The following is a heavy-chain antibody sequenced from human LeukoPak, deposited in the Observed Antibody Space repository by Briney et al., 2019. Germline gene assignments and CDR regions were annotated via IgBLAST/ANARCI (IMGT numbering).Heavy chain of an antibody. V-gene: IGHV1-8*02. CDR2: MNPNSGNT. CDR1: GYTFTSYG. D-gene: IGHD3-22*01. CDR3: ARRGRGGYYDSSGIDY. J-gene: IGHJ4*02. Sequence: ASVKVSCKASGYTFTSYGISWVRQATGQGLEWMGWMNPNSGNTGYAQKFQGRVTMTRNTSISTAYMELSSLRSEDTAVYYCARRGRGGYYDSSGIDYWGQGTLVTVSS.